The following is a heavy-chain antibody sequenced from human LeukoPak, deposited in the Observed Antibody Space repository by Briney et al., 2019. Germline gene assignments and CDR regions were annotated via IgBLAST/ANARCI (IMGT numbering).Heavy chain of an antibody. V-gene: IGHV3-9*01. D-gene: IGHD3-22*01. CDR3: ARASYYYYSAGLGAVDI. CDR1: GFTFNKHP. J-gene: IGHJ3*02. Sequence: SVRLSCAASGFTFNKHPVYWVRQARGKGREWLTCMNWDSDDIGYDDSVKGRFTISRDDAKKYLFLQMKSLRSEDRALYYCARASYYYYSAGLGAVDIWGQGTLVTVSS. CDR2: MNWDSDDI.